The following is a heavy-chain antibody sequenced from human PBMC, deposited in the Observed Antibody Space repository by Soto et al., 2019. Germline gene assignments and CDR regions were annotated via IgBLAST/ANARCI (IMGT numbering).Heavy chain of an antibody. D-gene: IGHD6-13*01. V-gene: IGHV2-5*01. CDR3: AHRLPGPSGYDV. CDR2: IYWNDEQ. J-gene: IGHJ6*02. Sequence: QITLKESGPTLVKPTQTLTLTCTFSGFSLTSGVVGVGWIRQPPGEALEWLALIYWNDEQYYNPSLRNRLTITRDTPNNQVVLTMTNMHPVDTATYYRAHRLPGPSGYDVWGQGTKVTVSS. CDR1: GFSLTSGVVG.